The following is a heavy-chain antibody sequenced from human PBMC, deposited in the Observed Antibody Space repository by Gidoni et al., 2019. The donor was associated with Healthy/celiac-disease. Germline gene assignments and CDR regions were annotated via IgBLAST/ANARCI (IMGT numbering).Heavy chain of an antibody. J-gene: IGHJ4*02. V-gene: IGHV3-33*01. CDR2: IWYDGSNK. Sequence: QVQLVESGGGVVQPGRSLRLSCAASGFTFSSYGMHWVRQAPGMGLEWVAVIWYDGSNKYYADSVKGRFTISRDNSKNTLYLQMNSLRAEDTAVYYCARDAPYGAKYYFDYWGQGTLVTVSS. CDR1: GFTFSSYG. D-gene: IGHD4-17*01. CDR3: ARDAPYGAKYYFDY.